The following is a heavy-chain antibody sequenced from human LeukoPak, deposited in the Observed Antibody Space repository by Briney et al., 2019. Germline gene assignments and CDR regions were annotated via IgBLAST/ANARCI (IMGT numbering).Heavy chain of an antibody. Sequence: GGTLRLSCAASGFDFGAYEMNWVRQAPGKGLKGVAYFAGSDTTKYYADSVKGRFTISRDNAKNSLYLQMNSLRAEDTALYYCTTLGYHLDSWGQGTLVTVSS. CDR2: FAGSDTTK. CDR3: TTLGYHLDS. CDR1: GFDFGAYE. J-gene: IGHJ4*02. V-gene: IGHV3-48*03. D-gene: IGHD3-22*01.